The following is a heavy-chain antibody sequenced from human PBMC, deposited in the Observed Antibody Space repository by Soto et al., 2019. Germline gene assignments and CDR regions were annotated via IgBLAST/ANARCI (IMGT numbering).Heavy chain of an antibody. V-gene: IGHV3-23*01. J-gene: IGHJ3*01. D-gene: IGHD2-8*01. Sequence: EVQLLESGGGLVQPGGSLRLSCAASGFTFINYAMIWVRQAPGKELEWVSTISGGGDGTYYADSVKGHFTISRDNSKNTLYLQMNSLRSEDTAIYYCAKKGLGSLKTFCSNSDCHYAFDLWGQGTVVTVSS. CDR1: GFTFINYA. CDR3: AKKGLGSLKTFCSNSDCHYAFDL. CDR2: ISGGGDGT.